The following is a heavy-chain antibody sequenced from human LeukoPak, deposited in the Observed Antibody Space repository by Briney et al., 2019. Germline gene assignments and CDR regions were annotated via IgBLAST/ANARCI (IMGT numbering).Heavy chain of an antibody. J-gene: IGHJ5*02. Sequence: NPSETLSLTCAVYGGSFSGHYWSWIRQPPGKGLEWIGEINHSGSTNYNPSLKSRVAISVDTSKNQFSLKLRSVTAADTAVYYCTRGPLWVKERLFDPWGQGTLVTVSS. CDR2: INHSGST. CDR3: TRGPLWVKERLFDP. CDR1: GGSFSGHY. V-gene: IGHV4-34*01. D-gene: IGHD3-16*01.